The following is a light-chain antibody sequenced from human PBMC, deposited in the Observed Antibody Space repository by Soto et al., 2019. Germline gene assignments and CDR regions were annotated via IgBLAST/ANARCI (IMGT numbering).Light chain of an antibody. CDR2: DAS. CDR1: QSVSSRS. CDR3: QQYAGSPRT. V-gene: IGKV3-20*01. J-gene: IGKJ1*01. Sequence: EIVLTQSPGTLSLSPGERATLSCRASQSVSSRSLAWYQQKPGQAPRLLISDASNRAADIPDRFSGSGSGTDLTITINRLEPEDFAVYYCQQYAGSPRTFGQGTKVDIK.